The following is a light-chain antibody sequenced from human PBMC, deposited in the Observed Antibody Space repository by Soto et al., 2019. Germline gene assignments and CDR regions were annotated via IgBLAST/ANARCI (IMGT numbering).Light chain of an antibody. CDR2: DAS. Sequence: EIVMTQSPATLSVSPGERATLSCRASQSVSSNLAWYQQKPGQAPRLLIYDASTRATGIPARFSGSGSGTEFTLTISSLQSEDFAFYYCLQYNNWLTFGGGTKVDIK. CDR3: LQYNNWLT. J-gene: IGKJ4*01. CDR1: QSVSSN. V-gene: IGKV3-15*01.